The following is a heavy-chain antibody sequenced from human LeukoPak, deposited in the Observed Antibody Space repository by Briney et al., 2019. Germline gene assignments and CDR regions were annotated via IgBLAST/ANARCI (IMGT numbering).Heavy chain of an antibody. Sequence: GASVKVSCKASGYTFTSYDINWVRQAPGQGLEWMGWMNPNSGNTGYAQRFQGRVTMTRNTSISTDYMELSSLRSEDPAVYYCSREIAAAARRVHWDYWAQGTLVTVSS. CDR1: GYTFTSYD. V-gene: IGHV1-8*01. CDR3: SREIAAAARRVHWDY. D-gene: IGHD6-13*01. CDR2: MNPNSGNT. J-gene: IGHJ4*02.